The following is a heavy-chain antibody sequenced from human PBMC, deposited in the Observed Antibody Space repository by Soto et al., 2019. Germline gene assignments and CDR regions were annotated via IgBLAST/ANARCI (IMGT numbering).Heavy chain of an antibody. CDR2: ISAYNGNT. D-gene: IGHD6-19*01. Sequence: ASVKVSCKASGYTFTSYGISWVRQAPGQGXEWMGWISAYNGNTNYEQKLQGRVTMTTDTSTSTAHMELRSLRSDDTAVYYCAREGIAVAGIPTLNGNWFDPWGQGTLVTVSS. CDR1: GYTFTSYG. J-gene: IGHJ5*02. CDR3: AREGIAVAGIPTLNGNWFDP. V-gene: IGHV1-18*04.